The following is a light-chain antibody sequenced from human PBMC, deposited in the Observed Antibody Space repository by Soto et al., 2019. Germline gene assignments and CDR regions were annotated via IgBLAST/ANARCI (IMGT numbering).Light chain of an antibody. CDR1: SSNIGSNS. CDR2: NYA. J-gene: IGLJ3*02. Sequence: QSVLTQPPSASGTPGQRVTISCSGSSSNIGSNSANWYQQFPGTAPKLLIYNYAQRPPGAPDRFSGSKSGTSASLAISGLQSDDEAVYFCASWDDTLSAWVFGGGTKLTVL. V-gene: IGLV1-44*01. CDR3: ASWDDTLSAWV.